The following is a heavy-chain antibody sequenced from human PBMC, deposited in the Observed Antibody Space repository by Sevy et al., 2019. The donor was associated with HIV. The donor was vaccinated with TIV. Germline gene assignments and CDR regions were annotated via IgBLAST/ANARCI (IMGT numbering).Heavy chain of an antibody. CDR2: MAHDGNYR. CDR1: GFTFSTYD. J-gene: IGHJ6*02. V-gene: IGHV3-30*18. Sequence: GGSLRLSCTASGFTFSTYDIHWVRQAPGKGLEWVAIMAHDGNYRYYSDSVRGRFSMSRDNSKNTAYLQMSGLSVEDTAVYYCAKNRPPGGSYFSRHGMDVWGRGTTVTVSS. D-gene: IGHD3-16*01. CDR3: AKNRPPGGSYFSRHGMDV.